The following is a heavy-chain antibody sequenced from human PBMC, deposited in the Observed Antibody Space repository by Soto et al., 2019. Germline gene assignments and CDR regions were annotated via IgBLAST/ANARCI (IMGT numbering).Heavy chain of an antibody. CDR2: INAANGDT. D-gene: IGHD6-13*01. J-gene: IGHJ5*02. CDR3: VRRHVSATGIDWFDP. V-gene: IGHV1-3*01. Sequence: SSVKVCCKASGGTFSSYAISWVRQAPGQGLEWMGWINAANGDTKYSPKFQGRVTITRDTSASTAYMELSSLRSEDTAVYYCVRRHVSATGIDWFDPWGQGTLVTVSS. CDR1: GGTFSSYA.